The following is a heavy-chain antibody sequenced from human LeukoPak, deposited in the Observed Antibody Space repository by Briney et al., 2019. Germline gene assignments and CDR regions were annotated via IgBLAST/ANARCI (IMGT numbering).Heavy chain of an antibody. J-gene: IGHJ4*02. CDR3: ANTEWELDY. V-gene: IGHV3-23*01. D-gene: IGHD1-26*01. Sequence: GGSLRLSCAASGFTFSSCTMSWVRQAPGKGLEWVSSITSSGGTTYSADSVKGRFTISRDNSKNTLYLQMNSLRAEDTAIYYCANTEWELDYWRQGTLVTVSS. CDR1: GFTFSSCT. CDR2: ITSSGGTT.